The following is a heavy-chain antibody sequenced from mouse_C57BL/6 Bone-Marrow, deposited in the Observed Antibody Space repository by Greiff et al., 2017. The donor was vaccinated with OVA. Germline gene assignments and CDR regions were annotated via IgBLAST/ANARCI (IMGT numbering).Heavy chain of an antibody. D-gene: IGHD2-10*02. J-gene: IGHJ3*01. CDR2: IDPENGDT. CDR3: TTTLYGPWFAY. CDR1: GFNIKDDY. V-gene: IGHV14-4*01. Sequence: DVKLVESGAALVRPGASVKLSCTASGFNIKDDYMHWVKQRPEQGLEWIGWIDPENGDTEYASQFQGTATITADTSSNTAYLQLSSLTSEDTAVYYCTTTLYGPWFAYWGQGTLVTVSA.